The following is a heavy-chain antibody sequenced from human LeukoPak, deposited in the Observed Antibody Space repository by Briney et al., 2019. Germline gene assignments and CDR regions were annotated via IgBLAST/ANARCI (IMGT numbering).Heavy chain of an antibody. J-gene: IGHJ4*02. D-gene: IGHD3-22*01. V-gene: IGHV3-23*01. CDR2: ISGSGGST. CDR1: GFTFSSYA. Sequence: GGSLRVSCAASGFTFSSYAMSWVRQAPGKGLGWVSAISGSGGSTYYADSVKGRFTISRDNSKNTLYLQMNSLGAEDTAVYYCAKGSLYDSSGPMFYWGQGTLVTVSS. CDR3: AKGSLYDSSGPMFY.